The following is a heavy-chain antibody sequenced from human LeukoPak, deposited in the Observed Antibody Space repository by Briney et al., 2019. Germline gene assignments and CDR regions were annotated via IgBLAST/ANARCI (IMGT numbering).Heavy chain of an antibody. CDR3: AKDSPYYYDSSGYSPPYFDY. V-gene: IGHV3-30*02. D-gene: IGHD3-22*01. CDR1: GFTFSSYG. CDR2: IRYDGSNK. J-gene: IGHJ4*02. Sequence: GGSLRLSCAASGFTFSSYGMHWVRQAPGEGLEWVAFIRYDGSNKYYADSVKGRFTISRDNSKNTLYLQMNSLRAEDTAVYYCAKDSPYYYDSSGYSPPYFDYGGQGTLVTVSS.